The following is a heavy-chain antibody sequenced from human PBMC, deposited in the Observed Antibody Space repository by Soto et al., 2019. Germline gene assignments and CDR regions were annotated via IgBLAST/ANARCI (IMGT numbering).Heavy chain of an antibody. J-gene: IGHJ6*03. CDR2: IYYSGST. CDR1: GGSISSSSYY. V-gene: IGHV4-39*01. Sequence: QLQLQESGPRLVKPSETLSLTCTVSGGSISSSSYYWGWIRQPPGKGLEWIGSIYYSGSTYYNPSLTSRVTMTVDTSKNQFSLKLSSVTAADTAVYYCASRIAARPTTYYYYYMDVWGKGTTVTVS. CDR3: ASRIAARPTTYYYYYMDV. D-gene: IGHD6-6*01.